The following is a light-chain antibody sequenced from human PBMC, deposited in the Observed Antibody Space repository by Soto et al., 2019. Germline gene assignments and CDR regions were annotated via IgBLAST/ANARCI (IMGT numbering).Light chain of an antibody. CDR3: QQYNSYRT. V-gene: IGKV1-5*01. J-gene: IGKJ1*01. Sequence: DIQMTQSPSTLSASVGDRVTITCRASQSISSWLAWYQQKPGKAPNLLIYTASTLQTGVPSRFSGSAFGTEFTLTISSLQPDDFATYYCQQYNSYRTFGQGTKVDIK. CDR1: QSISSW. CDR2: TAS.